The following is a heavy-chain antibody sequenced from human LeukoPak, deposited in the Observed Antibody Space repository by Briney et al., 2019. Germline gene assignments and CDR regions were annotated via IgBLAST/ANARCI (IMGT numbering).Heavy chain of an antibody. CDR2: IYTSGST. Sequence: SETLSLTCTVSGGSISSGSYYWSWIRQPAGKGLEWIGRIYTSGSTNYNPSLKSRVTISVDTSKNQFSLKLSSVTAADTAVYYCAREGGIWSRGAFDPWGQGTLVTVSS. CDR3: AREGGIWSRGAFDP. J-gene: IGHJ5*02. CDR1: GGSISSGSYY. D-gene: IGHD3-3*01. V-gene: IGHV4-61*02.